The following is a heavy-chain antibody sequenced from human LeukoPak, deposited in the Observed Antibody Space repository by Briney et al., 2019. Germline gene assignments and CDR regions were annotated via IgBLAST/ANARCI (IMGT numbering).Heavy chain of an antibody. CDR3: ARGSVVVTPFDY. J-gene: IGHJ4*02. D-gene: IGHD3-22*01. CDR2: IYHSGST. V-gene: IGHV4-30-2*01. Sequence: NSSQTLSLTCAVSGGSISSGGYSWGWIRQPPGKGLEWIGYIYHSGSTYYNPSLKSRVTISVDRSKNQFSLKLSSVTAADTAVYYCARGSVVVTPFDYWGQGTLVTVSS. CDR1: GGSISSGGYS.